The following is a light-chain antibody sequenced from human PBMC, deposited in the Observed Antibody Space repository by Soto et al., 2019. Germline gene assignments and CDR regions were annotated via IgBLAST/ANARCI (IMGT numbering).Light chain of an antibody. V-gene: IGKV3-20*01. J-gene: IGKJ1*01. CDR2: GTS. CDR3: QQYVPSPEWM. CDR1: QSVSSTF. Sequence: EVVLTQSPGTLSLSPGERATITCSASQSVSSTFLAWYQQKPRQAPRLLIYGTSSRATGIPDRFSGSGSGTDFTLTISRLEPEDSAVYYCQQYVPSPEWMFGQGTKVDIK.